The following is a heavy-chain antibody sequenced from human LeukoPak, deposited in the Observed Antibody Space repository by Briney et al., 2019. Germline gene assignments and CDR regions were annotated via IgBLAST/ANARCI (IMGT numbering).Heavy chain of an antibody. CDR1: GDSISTYY. J-gene: IGHJ4*02. V-gene: IGHV4-59*08. CDR2: IYYSGST. D-gene: IGHD1-26*01. Sequence: PSETLSLTCTVSGDSISTYYWSWIRQPPGKGLEWIGYIYYSGSTNYNPSLKSRVTISVDTSKNQFSLKLSSVTAADTAVYYCARHRPGESGSYWGPFDYWGQGTLVTVSS. CDR3: ARHRPGESGSYWGPFDY.